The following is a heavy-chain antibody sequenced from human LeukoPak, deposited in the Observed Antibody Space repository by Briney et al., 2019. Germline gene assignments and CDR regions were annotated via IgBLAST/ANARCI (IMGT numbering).Heavy chain of an antibody. CDR3: ARRVRGCSGGSCYPAHFDY. D-gene: IGHD2-15*01. Sequence: SETLSLTCTLSGGSISTYHWGWIRQPAGKGLEWIGRIYTTGSTNYNPSLKSRVAMSVDTSKNQFSLKLSSVTAADTAVYYCARRVRGCSGGSCYPAHFDYWGPGTVVTVSS. CDR1: GGSISTYH. J-gene: IGHJ4*02. CDR2: IYTTGST. V-gene: IGHV4-4*07.